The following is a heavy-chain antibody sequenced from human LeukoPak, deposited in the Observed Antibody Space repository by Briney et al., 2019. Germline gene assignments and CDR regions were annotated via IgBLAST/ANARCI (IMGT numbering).Heavy chain of an antibody. V-gene: IGHV3-7*01. J-gene: IGHJ6*02. CDR1: GFTFSNYW. CDR3: AKANAMDV. CDR2: VNQDGSER. Sequence: GGSLRLSCAASGFTFSNYWMTWVRQAPGKGLEWVANVNQDGSERYYVNSVRGRYTISRDNAKNSLDLQMNSLRAEDTALYFCAKANAMDVWGQGTTVTVSS.